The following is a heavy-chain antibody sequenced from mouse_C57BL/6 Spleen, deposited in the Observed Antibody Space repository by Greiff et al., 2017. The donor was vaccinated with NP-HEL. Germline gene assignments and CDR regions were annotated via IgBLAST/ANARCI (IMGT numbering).Heavy chain of an antibody. D-gene: IGHD1-1*01. V-gene: IGHV1-82*01. CDR3: ARIYGSILDY. J-gene: IGHJ2*01. Sequence: VQLQQSGPELVKPGASVKISCKASGYAFSSSWMNWVKQRPGKGLEWIGRIYPGDGDTNYNGKFKGKATLTADKSSSTAYMQLSSLTSEDSAVYFCARIYGSILDYWGQGTTLTVSS. CDR2: IYPGDGDT. CDR1: GYAFSSSW.